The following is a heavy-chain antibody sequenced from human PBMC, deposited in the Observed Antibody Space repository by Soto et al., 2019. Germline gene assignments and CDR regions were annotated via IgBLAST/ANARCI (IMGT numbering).Heavy chain of an antibody. J-gene: IGHJ4*02. V-gene: IGHV3-23*01. D-gene: IGHD3-22*01. CDR3: ANRNYYDTNGYYYWYNFDF. CDR2: NSGDSR. CDR1: GFTFIHHT. Sequence: GGSLRLSCAASGFTFIHHTMSWVRQAPGKGLEWVSSNSGDSRYYAGSVKGRFTISRDNSKNTLYLQMNSLGAEDTAVYYCANRNYYDTNGYYYWYNFDFWGQGTLVTVSS.